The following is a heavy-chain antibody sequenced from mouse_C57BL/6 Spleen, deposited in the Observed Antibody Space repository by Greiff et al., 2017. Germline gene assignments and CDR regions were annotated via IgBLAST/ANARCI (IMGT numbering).Heavy chain of an antibody. D-gene: IGHD1-1*01. Sequence: EVMLVESGGDLVKPGGSLKLSCAASGFTFSSYGMSWVRQTPDKRLEWVATISSGGSYTYSPDSVKGRFTISRDNAKNTLYLQMSSLKSEDTAMYYCARHRTVVATKYWSFDVWGTGTTVTVSS. V-gene: IGHV5-6*01. J-gene: IGHJ1*03. CDR2: ISSGGSYT. CDR1: GFTFSSYG. CDR3: ARHRTVVATKYWSFDV.